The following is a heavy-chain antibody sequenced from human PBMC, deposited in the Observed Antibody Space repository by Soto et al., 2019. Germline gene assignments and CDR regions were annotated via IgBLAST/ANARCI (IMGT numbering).Heavy chain of an antibody. V-gene: IGHV4-59*01. J-gene: IGHJ6*02. CDR2: IYYSGST. CDR3: ARDQGVYIAAAGRADYYYYGMDV. Sequence: SETLSLTCTVSGGSISSYYWSWIRQPPGKGLEWIGYIYYSGSTNCNPSLKSRVTISVDTSKNQFSLKLSSVTAADTAVYYCARDQGVYIAAAGRADYYYYGMDVWGQGTTVTVSS. CDR1: GGSISSYY. D-gene: IGHD6-13*01.